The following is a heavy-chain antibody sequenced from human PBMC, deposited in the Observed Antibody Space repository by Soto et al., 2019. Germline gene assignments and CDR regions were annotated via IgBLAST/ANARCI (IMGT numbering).Heavy chain of an antibody. Sequence: QVQLVQSGAEVQKPGSSVKVSCKASGGTFNTYTISWLRQVPGQGLEWMGGIMPLYAKPTYAQPFLGRLTIAADEHTSTGYMELSSLRSEDTALYYCASLNNWSSGDGRIDVWGRGTAVSVSS. CDR2: IMPLYAKP. V-gene: IGHV1-69*01. CDR1: GGTFNTYT. CDR3: ASLNNWSSGDGRIDV. D-gene: IGHD1-26*01. J-gene: IGHJ6*01.